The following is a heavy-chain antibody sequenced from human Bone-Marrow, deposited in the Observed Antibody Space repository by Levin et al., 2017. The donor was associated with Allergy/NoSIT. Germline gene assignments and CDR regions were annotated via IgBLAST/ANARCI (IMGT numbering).Heavy chain of an antibody. CDR3: AIGPLYGGNYFGWFDP. D-gene: IGHD1-26*01. CDR1: GGSFSSYY. CDR2: ISSSGNT. V-gene: IGHV4-59*08. J-gene: IGHJ5*02. Sequence: SETLSLTCSVSGGSFSSYYWSWIRQPPGKGLEWIGCISSSGNTNYNPSLKNRVTISVGTSKTHFSLKLSSVTAADTAVYFCAIGPLYGGNYFGWFDPWGQGTLVSVS.